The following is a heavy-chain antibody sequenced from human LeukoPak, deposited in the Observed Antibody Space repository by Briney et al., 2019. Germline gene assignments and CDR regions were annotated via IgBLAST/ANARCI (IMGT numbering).Heavy chain of an antibody. D-gene: IGHD3-3*01. J-gene: IGHJ3*02. CDR2: INPSGGST. Sequence: ASVKVSCKASGYTFTGYYMHWVRQAPGQGLEWMGIINPSGGSTSYAQKFQGRVTMTRDTSTSTVYMELSSLRSEDTAVYYCATLRPYPEWRDAFDIWGQGTMVTVSS. CDR1: GYTFTGYY. V-gene: IGHV1-46*01. CDR3: ATLRPYPEWRDAFDI.